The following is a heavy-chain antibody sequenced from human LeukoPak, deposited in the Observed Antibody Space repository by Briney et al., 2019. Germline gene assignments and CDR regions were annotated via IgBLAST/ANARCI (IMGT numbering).Heavy chain of an antibody. CDR1: GFTFSSYA. Sequence: GGSLRLSCAASGFTFSSYAMHWVRQAPGKGLEWVAVISYDGSNKYYADSVKGRFTISRDNSKNTLYLQMNSLRAEDTAVYYCARDGYYDILTGYSFYGMDVWGQGTTVTVSS. CDR2: ISYDGSNK. V-gene: IGHV3-30-3*01. D-gene: IGHD3-9*01. J-gene: IGHJ6*02. CDR3: ARDGYYDILTGYSFYGMDV.